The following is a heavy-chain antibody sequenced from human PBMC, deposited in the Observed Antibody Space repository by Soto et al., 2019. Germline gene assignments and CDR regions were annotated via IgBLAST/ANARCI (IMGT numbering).Heavy chain of an antibody. J-gene: IGHJ5*02. Sequence: QVHLEQSGAEVKKPGFSVKVSCKFSGGTFISYVIIWVRQAPGQGLEWMGGIIPVSGTANYAQKFHGRVTIAADAATNTAYMELSSVRFDDTAVYYCATVDRSVALVGWFDPWGQGTLVTVSS. CDR2: IIPVSGTA. D-gene: IGHD2-8*02. V-gene: IGHV1-69*01. CDR1: GGTFISYV. CDR3: ATVDRSVALVGWFDP.